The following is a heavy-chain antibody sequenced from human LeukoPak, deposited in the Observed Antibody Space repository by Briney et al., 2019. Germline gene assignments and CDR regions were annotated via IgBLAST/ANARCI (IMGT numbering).Heavy chain of an antibody. CDR3: ARHLQIGVDCYYYYKEG. Sequence: GAGVKVSSMPSLGTLSSYAISWVRPAPGEGREWMGGIFPIFGTANYAQKFQGRVTITADESTSTAYMELSSLTSENTAVYYCARHLQIGVDCYYYYKEGWGKGATVT. V-gene: IGHV1-69*13. J-gene: IGHJ6*03. CDR2: IFPIFGTA. D-gene: IGHD3-10*01. CDR1: LGTLSSYA.